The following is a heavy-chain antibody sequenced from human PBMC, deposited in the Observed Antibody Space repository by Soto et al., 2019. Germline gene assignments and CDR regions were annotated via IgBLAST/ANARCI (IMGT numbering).Heavy chain of an antibody. J-gene: IGHJ5*02. Sequence: QVQLQESGPGLVKPSETLSLTCTVSGGSISSYYWSWIRQPPGKGLEWIGYIYYSGRTNYNPSLKSRVNISVDTSKNQFSLKLSSVTAADTAVYYCARDGEYCTNGVCYTGWFDPWGQGTLVTVSS. D-gene: IGHD2-8*01. CDR3: ARDGEYCTNGVCYTGWFDP. CDR2: IYYSGRT. CDR1: GGSISSYY. V-gene: IGHV4-59*01.